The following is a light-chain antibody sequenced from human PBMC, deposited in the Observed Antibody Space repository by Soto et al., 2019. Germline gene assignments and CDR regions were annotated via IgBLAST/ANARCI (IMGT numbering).Light chain of an antibody. J-gene: IGKJ1*01. CDR1: QSISVW. CDR3: QQYNSYSPT. Sequence: DIHVTQSPSSLSASVGGTVTITRRASQSISVWLAWYQQKAGKAPNLLIYKASRLESGVPSRFSGSGSETEFTLTISGLQPGDSATYYCQQYNSYSPTLGQGTKVDIK. CDR2: KAS. V-gene: IGKV1-5*03.